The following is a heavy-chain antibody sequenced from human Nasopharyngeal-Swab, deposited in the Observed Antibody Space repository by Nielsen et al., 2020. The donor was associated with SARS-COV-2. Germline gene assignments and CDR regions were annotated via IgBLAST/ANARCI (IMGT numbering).Heavy chain of an antibody. CDR1: GGTFSSHA. V-gene: IGHV1-69*13. D-gene: IGHD1-26*01. Sequence: SVKVSCKASGGTFSSHAISWVRQAPGQGLEWMGGIIPIFGTANYAQKFQGRVTITADESTSTAYMELSSLRSEDTAVYYCARDAGGSYPGADAFDIWGQGTMVTVSS. CDR3: ARDAGGSYPGADAFDI. J-gene: IGHJ3*02. CDR2: IIPIFGTA.